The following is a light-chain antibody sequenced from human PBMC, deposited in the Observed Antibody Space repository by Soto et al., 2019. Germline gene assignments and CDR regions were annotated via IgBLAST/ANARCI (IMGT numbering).Light chain of an antibody. V-gene: IGKV1-39*01. CDR2: AAS. Sequence: DIQMTQSPSSLSASVGDRVTINCRASQSISTYLHWYQQKAGKAPKVMIHAASSLQSGVPSRFSGSGSGTDFTLTISSLQPEDFGTYYCQQSYSTPFTFAPGTKVDIK. CDR3: QQSYSTPFT. J-gene: IGKJ3*01. CDR1: QSISTY.